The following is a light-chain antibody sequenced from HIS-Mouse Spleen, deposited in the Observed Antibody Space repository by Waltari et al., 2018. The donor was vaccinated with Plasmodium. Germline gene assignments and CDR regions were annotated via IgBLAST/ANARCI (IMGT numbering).Light chain of an antibody. J-gene: IGKJ1*01. CDR3: QQYNSYSWT. CDR1: QSISSR. V-gene: IGKV1-5*03. CDR2: KAS. Sequence: DIQMTQSPSPLSASVGDRVTITCRASQSISSRLAWYQQKPGKAPKPLIYKASSLESGVPSRFSGSGSGTEFTLTISSLQPDDFATYYCQQYNSYSWTFGQGTKVEIK.